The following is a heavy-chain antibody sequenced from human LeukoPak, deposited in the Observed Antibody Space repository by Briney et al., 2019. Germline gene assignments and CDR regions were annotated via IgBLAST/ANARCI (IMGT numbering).Heavy chain of an antibody. V-gene: IGHV3-48*03. D-gene: IGHD3-10*01. Sequence: PGGSLRRSCAASGFTFSSYEMNWVREAPGKGLEWVSYISSSGSTIYYADSVKGRFTISRDNAKNSLYLQMNSLRAEDTAVYYCATIAGSYYVFGYWGQGTLVTVSS. CDR2: ISSSGSTI. CDR1: GFTFSSYE. J-gene: IGHJ4*02. CDR3: ATIAGSYYVFGY.